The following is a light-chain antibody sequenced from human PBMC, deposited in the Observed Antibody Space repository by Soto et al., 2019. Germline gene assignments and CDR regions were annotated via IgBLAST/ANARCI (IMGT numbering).Light chain of an antibody. CDR2: GVT. J-gene: IGLJ1*01. V-gene: IGLV2-14*01. Sequence: QSALTQPASMSGSPGQSITISCTGSGSDIGAYNYVSWYQQHPGKAPKLLIHGVTRRPSGVSSRFSASKSAYTASLTISGLQAEDEATYFCSSFTTSYFYVFGPGTKVTVL. CDR1: GSDIGAYNY. CDR3: SSFTTSYFYV.